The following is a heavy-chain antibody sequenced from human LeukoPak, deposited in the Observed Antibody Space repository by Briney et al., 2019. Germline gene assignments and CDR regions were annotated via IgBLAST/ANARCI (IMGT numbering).Heavy chain of an antibody. D-gene: IGHD3-22*01. J-gene: IGHJ6*02. Sequence: ASVKVSCKASGYIFTNYGISWVRQAPGQGLEWMGGIIPIFGTANYAQKFQGRVTITADESTSTAYMELSSLRSEDTAVYYCGGTTYYYDSSGYSYYGMDVWGQGTTVTVSS. CDR1: GYIFTNYG. CDR3: GGTTYYYDSSGYSYYGMDV. CDR2: IIPIFGTA. V-gene: IGHV1-69*13.